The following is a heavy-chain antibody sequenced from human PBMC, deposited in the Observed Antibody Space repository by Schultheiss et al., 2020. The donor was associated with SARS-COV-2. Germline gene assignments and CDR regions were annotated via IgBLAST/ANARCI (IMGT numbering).Heavy chain of an antibody. V-gene: IGHV4-59*12. J-gene: IGHJ4*02. CDR1: GGSISSYY. D-gene: IGHD5-18*01. Sequence: SETLSLTCTVSGGSISSYYWSWIRQPPGKGLEWIGYIYNSGSTNSNPTLKSRVTMSVDTSKNQFSLTLSSVTAADTAVYYCAGEKQLWINEVMDYWGQGTLVTVSS. CDR3: AGEKQLWINEVMDY. CDR2: IYNSGST.